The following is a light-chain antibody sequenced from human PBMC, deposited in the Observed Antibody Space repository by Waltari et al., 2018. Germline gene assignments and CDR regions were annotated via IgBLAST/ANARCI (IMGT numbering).Light chain of an antibody. V-gene: IGKV1-39*01. CDR3: QQSYNTPFT. Sequence: DIQMTQSTSSLPASVGDRVIISCRASQGIDTFLMWYQQKPGKAPKLLIYAASVLQPGVPSRFRGSGSGTYFTLTISRLQPEDFATYYCQQSYNTPFTFGQGTKLEIK. CDR2: AAS. CDR1: QGIDTF. J-gene: IGKJ2*01.